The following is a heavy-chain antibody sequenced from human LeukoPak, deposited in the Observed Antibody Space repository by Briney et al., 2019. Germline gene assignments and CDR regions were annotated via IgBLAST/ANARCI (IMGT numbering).Heavy chain of an antibody. CDR2: IYYSGST. J-gene: IGHJ6*02. V-gene: IGHV4-59*01. CDR3: ARDLGYSSSAPSDYYGMDV. Sequence: PSETLSLTCTVSGGSISSYYWSWIRQPPGKGLEWMGYIYYSGSTNYNPSLKSRVTISVDTSKNQFSLNLSSVTAADTAVYYCARDLGYSSSAPSDYYGMDVWGQGTTVNVSS. CDR1: GGSISSYY. D-gene: IGHD6-13*01.